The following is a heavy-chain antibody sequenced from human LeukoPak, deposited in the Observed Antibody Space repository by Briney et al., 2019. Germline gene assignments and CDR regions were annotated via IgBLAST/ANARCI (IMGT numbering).Heavy chain of an antibody. CDR3: ARIDCGGDCYVDY. Sequence: PSETLSLTCTVSGGSISSSSYYWGWIRQPPGQGLEWIGSIYYSGSTYYNPSLKSRVTISVDTSKNQFSLKLSSVTAADTAVYYCARIDCGGDCYVDYWGQGTLVTVSS. CDR2: IYYSGST. V-gene: IGHV4-39*01. J-gene: IGHJ4*02. CDR1: GGSISSSSYY. D-gene: IGHD2-21*01.